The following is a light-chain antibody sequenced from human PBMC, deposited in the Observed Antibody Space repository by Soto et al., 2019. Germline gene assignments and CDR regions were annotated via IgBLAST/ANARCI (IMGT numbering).Light chain of an antibody. CDR2: GAS. Sequence: ETVMTQSPATLSVSPGGRATLSCRASQSISDTLAWYQHKPGQAPRLVIYGASSRATGIPGRFSGSGYGTGFTLTISSLQSEDFAIYYCQQYNDWPRTFGQGTKVDI. J-gene: IGKJ1*01. V-gene: IGKV3-15*01. CDR3: QQYNDWPRT. CDR1: QSISDT.